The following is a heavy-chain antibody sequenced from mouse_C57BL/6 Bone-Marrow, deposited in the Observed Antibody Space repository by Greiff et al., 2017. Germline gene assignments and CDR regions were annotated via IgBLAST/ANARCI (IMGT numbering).Heavy chain of an antibody. Sequence: QVQLQQPGAELVKPGASVKLSCKASGYTFTSYWMHWVKQRPGQGLEWIGMIHPNSGSTNYNEKFKSKATLTVDKSSSTAYMQLSSLTSEDSAVXYCARYRYYYGSGFDYWGQGTTLTVAS. D-gene: IGHD1-1*01. V-gene: IGHV1-64*01. CDR2: IHPNSGST. CDR1: GYTFTSYW. CDR3: ARYRYYYGSGFDY. J-gene: IGHJ2*01.